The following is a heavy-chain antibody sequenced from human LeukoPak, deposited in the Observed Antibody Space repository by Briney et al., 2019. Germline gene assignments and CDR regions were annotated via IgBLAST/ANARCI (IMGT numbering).Heavy chain of an antibody. Sequence: GGSLRLSCAASGFTFSSHAMSWVRQAPGKGLEWVSTISGSAGSTYYADSVKGRFTISRDNSKNTLYLQMNSLRADDTAIYYCAKPIRSSWYYFDSWGQGTLVTVSS. CDR1: GFTFSSHA. CDR3: AKPIRSSWYYFDS. J-gene: IGHJ4*02. CDR2: ISGSAGST. V-gene: IGHV3-23*01. D-gene: IGHD6-13*01.